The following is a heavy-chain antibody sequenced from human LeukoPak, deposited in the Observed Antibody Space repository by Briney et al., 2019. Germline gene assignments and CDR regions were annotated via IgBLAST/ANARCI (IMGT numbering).Heavy chain of an antibody. V-gene: IGHV3-53*01. CDR2: IYSGGST. J-gene: IGHJ3*02. Sequence: GGSLRLSCAASGFTVSSNYMSWVRQAPGKGLEWVSVIYSGGSTYYADSVKGRFTSSRDNSKNTLYLQMNSLRAEDTAVYYCARETLRGDAFDIWGQGTMVTVSS. CDR3: ARETLRGDAFDI. D-gene: IGHD3-10*01. CDR1: GFTVSSNY.